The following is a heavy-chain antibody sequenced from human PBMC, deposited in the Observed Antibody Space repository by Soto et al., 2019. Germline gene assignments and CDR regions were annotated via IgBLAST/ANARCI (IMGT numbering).Heavy chain of an antibody. CDR1: GFTVSSNY. CDR2: IYNGGST. CDR3: AREPPIRVIRQPKNAFDI. D-gene: IGHD5-18*01. J-gene: IGHJ3*02. V-gene: IGHV3-53*01. Sequence: GGSLRLSCAASGFTVSSNYMSWVRQAPGKGLEWVSVIYNGGSTYYADSVKGRFTISRDNSKNTLYLQMNSLRAEDTAVYYCAREPPIRVIRQPKNAFDIWGQGTMVTVSS.